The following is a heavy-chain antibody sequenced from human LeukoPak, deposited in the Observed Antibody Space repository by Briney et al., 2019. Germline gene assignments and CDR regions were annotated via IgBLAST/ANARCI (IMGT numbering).Heavy chain of an antibody. V-gene: IGHV4-4*07. J-gene: IGHJ4*02. D-gene: IGHD6-19*01. CDR2: IYTSGST. CDR1: GDSISGYY. CDR3: ARERIAVAGTKIDY. Sequence: PSETLSLTCTVSGDSISGYYWSWIRQPAGKGLEWIGRIYTSGSTNYNPSLKSRVTMSVDTSKNQFSLKLSSVTAADAAVYYCARERIAVAGTKIDYWGQGTLVTVSS.